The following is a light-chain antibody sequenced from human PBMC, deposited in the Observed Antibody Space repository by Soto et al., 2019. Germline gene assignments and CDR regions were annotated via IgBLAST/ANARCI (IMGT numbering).Light chain of an antibody. V-gene: IGLV1-51*01. CDR3: GSWDSSLSTYG. J-gene: IGLJ1*01. CDR1: SSNIGCNS. CDR2: DDN. Sequence: QSVLTQPPSVSAAPGQKVTISCSGSSSNIGCNSVSWYQQLPGTAPKLLIYDDNKRPSGIPDRFSGSKSGTSATLGITGLQTGDEADYYWGSWDSSLSTYGSGPRTKGTVL.